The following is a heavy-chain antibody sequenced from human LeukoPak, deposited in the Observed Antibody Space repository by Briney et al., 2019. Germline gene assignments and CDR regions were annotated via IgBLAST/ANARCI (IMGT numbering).Heavy chain of an antibody. CDR1: GFTFSSYG. Sequence: GGSLRLSCAASGFTFSSYGMHWVRQAPGKGLEWVAFIRYDGSNKYYADSVKGRFTISRDNSRDTLYLQMISLRAEDTAVYYCAKSAVGATLGDYWGQGTPVTVSS. D-gene: IGHD1-26*01. CDR3: AKSAVGATLGDY. V-gene: IGHV3-30*02. J-gene: IGHJ4*02. CDR2: IRYDGSNK.